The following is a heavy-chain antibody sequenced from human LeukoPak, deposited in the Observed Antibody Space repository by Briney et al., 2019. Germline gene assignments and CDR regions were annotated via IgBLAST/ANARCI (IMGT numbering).Heavy chain of an antibody. D-gene: IGHD2-2*01. CDR2: IYPVDSDT. Sequence: GESLKISCRGSGYRFTTYWIGWVRQMPGKGLEWMGIIYPVDSDTRSTPSFQGHVTMSADTSTNTAYLQWSSLKASDTAMYYCARRQGCSSTSCPPDYWGQGTLVTVSP. CDR3: ARRQGCSSTSCPPDY. V-gene: IGHV5-51*01. CDR1: GYRFTTYW. J-gene: IGHJ4*02.